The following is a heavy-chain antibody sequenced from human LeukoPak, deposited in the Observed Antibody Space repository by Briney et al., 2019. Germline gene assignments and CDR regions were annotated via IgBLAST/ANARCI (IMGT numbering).Heavy chain of an antibody. D-gene: IGHD6-6*01. V-gene: IGHV4-59*12. J-gene: IGHJ4*02. CDR3: ARDRDSKSIAALDY. CDR2: IYYSGST. CDR1: GGSISSYY. Sequence: PSETLSLTCTVSGGSISSYYWSWIRQPPGKGLEWIGYIYYSGSTNYNPSLKSRVTISVDTSKNQFSLKLSSVTAADTAVYYCARDRDSKSIAALDYWGQGTLVTVSS.